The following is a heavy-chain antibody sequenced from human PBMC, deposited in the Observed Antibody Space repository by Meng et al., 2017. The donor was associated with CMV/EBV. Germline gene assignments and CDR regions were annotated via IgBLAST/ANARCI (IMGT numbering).Heavy chain of an antibody. CDR2: IRSKANSYAT. D-gene: IGHD2-2*01. J-gene: IGHJ6*02. CDR3: TRLAPVDCSSTSCYSPIGYYYGMDV. CDR1: GFTFSGSA. V-gene: IGHV3-73*01. Sequence: GESLKISYAASGFTFSGSAMHWVRQASGKGLEWVGRIRSKANSYATAFAASVKGRFTISRDDSKNTAYLQMNILKTEDTAVYYCTRLAPVDCSSTSCYSPIGYYYGMDVWGQGTTVTVSS.